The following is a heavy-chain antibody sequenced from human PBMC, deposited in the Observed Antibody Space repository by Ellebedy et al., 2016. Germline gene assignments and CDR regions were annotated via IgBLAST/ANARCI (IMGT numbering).Heavy chain of an antibody. J-gene: IGHJ4*02. V-gene: IGHV3-20*04. D-gene: IGHD4-17*01. CDR3: AREGVSTGDFDY. Sequence: GESLKISCAASGFIFDDYAMTWVRQVQGMGLERVATANWNGETTAYADPVQGRFIVSRDNTQEILHLQMTSLRVEDTATYYCAREGVSTGDFDYWGQGTVATVSS. CDR1: GFIFDDYA. CDR2: ANWNGETT.